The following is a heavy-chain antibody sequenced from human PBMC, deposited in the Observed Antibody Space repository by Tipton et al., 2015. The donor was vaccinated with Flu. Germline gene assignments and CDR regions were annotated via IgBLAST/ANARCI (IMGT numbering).Heavy chain of an antibody. D-gene: IGHD2-21*01. J-gene: IGHJ4*02. CDR3: TRQIGGGDCY. CDR1: GFTFSTYW. CDR2: IKQDGSVK. Sequence: SLRLSCAASGFTFSTYWMSWVRQAPGKGLEWVANIKQDGSVKYYVDSVKGRFTISRDNAKNSLYLQMNSLRAEDTAVYYCTRQIGGGDCYWGQGTLVTVSS. V-gene: IGHV3-7*03.